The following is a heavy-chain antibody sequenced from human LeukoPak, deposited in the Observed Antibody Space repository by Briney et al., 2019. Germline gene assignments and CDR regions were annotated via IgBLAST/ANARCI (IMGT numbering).Heavy chain of an antibody. V-gene: IGHV4-59*01. CDR2: IYYSGRT. J-gene: IGHJ3*02. CDR3: ARGRWLPNAFDI. Sequence: SETLSLTCTVSGDSINSYYWNWIRQPPGKGQEWIGYIYYSGRTDYNPSLKSRVTISVDTSKHQFSMKLKSVTAADTAVYFCARGRWLPNAFDIWGQGTMVTVFS. D-gene: IGHD5-24*01. CDR1: GDSINSYY.